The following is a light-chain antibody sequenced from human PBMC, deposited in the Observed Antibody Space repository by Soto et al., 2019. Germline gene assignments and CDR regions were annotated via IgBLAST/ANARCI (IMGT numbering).Light chain of an antibody. J-gene: IGLJ1*01. CDR1: KSDIGVYDF. Sequence: QSVLTQPPSASGSPGQSVTISCTGTKSDIGVYDFVSWYQHHPGKAPRLIIYEVVQRPSGVPDRFSGSKSGNTASLTVSGLQSADEADYFCKSYAVSNTDVFGSVTKVTVL. CDR2: EVV. V-gene: IGLV2-8*01. CDR3: KSYAVSNTDV.